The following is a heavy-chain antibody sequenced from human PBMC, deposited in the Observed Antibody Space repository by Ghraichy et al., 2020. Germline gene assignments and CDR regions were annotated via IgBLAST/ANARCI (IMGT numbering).Heavy chain of an antibody. J-gene: IGHJ4*02. Sequence: SCAASGFTFSSYSMKWVRQAPGKGLEWVSSISSSGSYIYYAESAKGRFTISRDNAKNSLYLQMNSLRAEDTAVYYCARVRYSGSYYFDYWGQGTLVTVSS. V-gene: IGHV3-21*01. CDR1: GFTFSSYS. CDR2: ISSSGSYI. CDR3: ARVRYSGSYYFDY. D-gene: IGHD1-26*01.